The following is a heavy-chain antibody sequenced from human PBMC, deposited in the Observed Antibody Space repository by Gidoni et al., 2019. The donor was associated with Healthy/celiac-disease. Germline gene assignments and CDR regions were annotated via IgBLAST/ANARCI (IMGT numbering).Heavy chain of an antibody. CDR1: GCTFSSYA. D-gene: IGHD3-3*01. V-gene: IGHV3-23*01. Sequence: EVQLLESGGGLVQPGVSLRLSCAASGCTFSSYAMSWVRQAPGKGLEWGSAISGSGGGTYYADSVKGRFTISRDNSKNTLYLQMNSLRAEDTAVYYCAKMYYDFWSGFDYWGQGTLVTVSS. CDR2: ISGSGGGT. CDR3: AKMYYDFWSGFDY. J-gene: IGHJ4*02.